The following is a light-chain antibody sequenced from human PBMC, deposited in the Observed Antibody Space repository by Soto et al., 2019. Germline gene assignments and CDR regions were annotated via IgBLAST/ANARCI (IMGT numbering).Light chain of an antibody. V-gene: IGLV1-36*01. CDR1: NSNIGSNA. CDR2: YND. Sequence: QSALTQSPSVSGAPRQSVNISCSGNNSNIGSNAVHWYQQLPGKAPKLLMYYNDMLPSGVSDRFSGSKSGTSASLAISGLQSEDEGDYYCAPWDDRLTAWVFGGGTKLTVL. CDR3: APWDDRLTAWV. J-gene: IGLJ3*02.